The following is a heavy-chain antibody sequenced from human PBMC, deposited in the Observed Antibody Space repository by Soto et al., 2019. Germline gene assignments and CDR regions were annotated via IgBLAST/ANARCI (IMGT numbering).Heavy chain of an antibody. D-gene: IGHD6-25*01. CDR1: GFTVSSNY. J-gene: IGHJ2*01. V-gene: IGHV3-53*04. CDR3: ARDKRGGYFDL. Sequence: EVQLVESGGGLVQPGGSLRLSCAASGFTVSSNYMSWVRQAPGKGLEWVSVIYSGGSTYYADSVKGRFTISRHNSKNTLYLKMNSLRAEDTAVDYCARDKRGGYFDLWGRGTLVTASS. CDR2: IYSGGST.